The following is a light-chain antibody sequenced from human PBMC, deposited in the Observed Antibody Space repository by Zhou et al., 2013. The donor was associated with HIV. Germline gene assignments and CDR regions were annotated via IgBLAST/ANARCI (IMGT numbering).Light chain of an antibody. CDR3: QKYNSAPST. CDR2: GAS. CDR1: QGIRNF. Sequence: DIQMTQSPSSLSASVGDRVTITCRASQGIRNFLAWYQQKPGKVPKVLIYGASTLQSGVPSRFSGSGSGTDFTLTISSLQPEDVATYYCQKYNSAPSTFGGGTKVEIK. V-gene: IGKV1-27*01. J-gene: IGKJ4*01.